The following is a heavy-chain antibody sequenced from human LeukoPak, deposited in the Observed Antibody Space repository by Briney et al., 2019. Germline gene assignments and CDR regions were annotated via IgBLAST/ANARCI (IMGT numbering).Heavy chain of an antibody. J-gene: IGHJ4*02. CDR3: AKGPIAVAGYFDY. V-gene: IGHV3-30*04. CDR2: ISYDGSNK. D-gene: IGHD6-19*01. Sequence: GGSLRLSCAASQFSFSTYAMHWVRQAPGRGLEWVAVISYDGSNKYYADSVKGRFTISRDNSKNSLYLQMNSLRAEDTALYYCAKGPIAVAGYFDYWGQGTLVTVSS. CDR1: QFSFSTYA.